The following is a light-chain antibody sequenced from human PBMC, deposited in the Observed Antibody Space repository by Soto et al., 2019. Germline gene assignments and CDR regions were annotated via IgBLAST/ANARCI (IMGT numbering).Light chain of an antibody. V-gene: IGKV1-33*01. CDR2: DAS. Sequence: DVRMTQSPSSLSASVGDRVTITCLASQDIGDYLNWYQQKPDKAPKLLIYDASNLETGVPSRFSGSGSGTDFTFTISRLEPEDFAVYYCQQYGSSPLTFGGGTKVEIK. J-gene: IGKJ4*01. CDR1: QDIGDY. CDR3: QQYGSSPLT.